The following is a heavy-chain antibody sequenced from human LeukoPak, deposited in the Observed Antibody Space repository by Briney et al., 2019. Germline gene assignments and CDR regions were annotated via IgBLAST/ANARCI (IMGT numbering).Heavy chain of an antibody. CDR1: GFTFSSYW. J-gene: IGHJ6*03. D-gene: IGHD2-15*01. CDR3: ARGYCSGGSCYSPYGYYYMDV. CDR2: IKQDGSEK. Sequence: GGSLRLSCAASGFTFSSYWMSWVRQAPGKGLEWVANIKQDGSEKYYVDSVKGRFTISRGNAKNSLYLQMNSLRSEDTAVYYCARGYCSGGSCYSPYGYYYMDVWGKGTTVTVSS. V-gene: IGHV3-7*03.